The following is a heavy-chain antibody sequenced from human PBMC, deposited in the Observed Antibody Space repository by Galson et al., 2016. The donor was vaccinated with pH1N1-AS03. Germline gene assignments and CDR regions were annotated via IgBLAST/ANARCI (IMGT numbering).Heavy chain of an antibody. V-gene: IGHV1-2*02. CDR3: ARGGWSSLDY. Sequence: SVKVSCKASGYTFSDYYMHWVRQAPGQELEWMGWINPSSGGTKFTQKFQGRVTMTRDTSISTAYMELSRLTSDDTAVYFCARGGWSSLDYWGQGTLGPVSS. CDR1: GYTFSDYY. J-gene: IGHJ4*02. D-gene: IGHD1-26*01. CDR2: INPSSGGT.